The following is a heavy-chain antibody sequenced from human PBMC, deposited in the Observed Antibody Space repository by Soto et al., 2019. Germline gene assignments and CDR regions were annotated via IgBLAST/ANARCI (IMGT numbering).Heavy chain of an antibody. J-gene: IGHJ4*02. D-gene: IGHD2-2*01. CDR1: GFTFSDYY. CDR2: ISSSGSSI. CDR3: ATDPFTSDVSDY. V-gene: IGHV3-11*04. Sequence: PGGSLRLSCAASGFTFSDYYMNWIRQAPGKGLEWVSFISSSGSSIYYADSVKGRFTISRDNAKTSLYLLMNSLRAEDTAVYYCATDPFTSDVSDYWGQGT.